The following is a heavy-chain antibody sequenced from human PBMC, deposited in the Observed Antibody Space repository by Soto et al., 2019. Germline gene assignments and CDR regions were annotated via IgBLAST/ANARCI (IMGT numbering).Heavy chain of an antibody. J-gene: IGHJ3*01. CDR1: GFPFSDYV. CDR2: MTYDGATE. V-gene: IGHV3-30*14. CDR3: ARVRLTISVNDAFDV. D-gene: IGHD3-10*01. Sequence: QVHLVESGGGVVQPGRSLRLSCAASGFPFSDYVIHWVRQAAGKGLEWVASMTYDGATEYYADSVKGRFTVSRDNSKRTLSLQMNSLRPEDTAVYYCARVRLTISVNDAFDVWGQGTTVTVSS.